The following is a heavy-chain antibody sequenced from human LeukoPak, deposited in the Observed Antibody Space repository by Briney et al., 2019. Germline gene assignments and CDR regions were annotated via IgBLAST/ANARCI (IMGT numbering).Heavy chain of an antibody. D-gene: IGHD1-26*01. Sequence: ASVKVSCKASGYTFTSYAMHWVRQAPGQRLEWMGWINAGSGNTKYSQKFQGRVTITRDTSASTAYMELSSLRSEDTAVYYCARDRFGSGSYYERYNWFDPWGQGTLVTVSS. J-gene: IGHJ5*02. CDR3: ARDRFGSGSYYERYNWFDP. CDR2: INAGSGNT. V-gene: IGHV1-3*01. CDR1: GYTFTSYA.